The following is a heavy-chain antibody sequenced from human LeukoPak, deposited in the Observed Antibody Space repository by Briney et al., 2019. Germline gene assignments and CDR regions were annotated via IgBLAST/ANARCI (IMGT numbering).Heavy chain of an antibody. CDR3: ARASYYYMDV. J-gene: IGHJ6*03. Sequence: GGSLRLSCAASGFTFSSYSMNWVRQAPGKGLEWVSSISSRSSYIYYADSVKGRFTISRDNAKNSLYLQINSLRAEDTAVYYCARASYYYMDVWGKGTTVTVSS. V-gene: IGHV3-21*01. CDR1: GFTFSSYS. CDR2: ISSRSSYI.